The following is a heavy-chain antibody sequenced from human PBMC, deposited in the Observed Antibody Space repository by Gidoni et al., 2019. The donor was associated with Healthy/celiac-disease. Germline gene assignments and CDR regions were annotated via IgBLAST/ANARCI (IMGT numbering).Heavy chain of an antibody. CDR3: ARDRRDIWSGYYVYDY. J-gene: IGHJ4*02. V-gene: IGHV1-69*06. CDR2: IIPIVGTA. Sequence: QVQLVQSGAEVKKPGSSVKVSCKASGGTFSSYAISWVRQAPGQGLEWMGGIIPIVGTANYAQKFQGRVTITADKSTSTAYMELSSLRSEDTAVYYCARDRRDIWSGYYVYDYWGQGTLVTVSS. D-gene: IGHD3-3*01. CDR1: GGTFSSYA.